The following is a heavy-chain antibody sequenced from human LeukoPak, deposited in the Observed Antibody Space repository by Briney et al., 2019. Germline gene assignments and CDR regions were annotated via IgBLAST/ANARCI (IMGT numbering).Heavy chain of an antibody. CDR3: ARPYSGSYHYFDY. Sequence: SETLSLTCTVSGGSISSSSYYWGWIRQPPGKGLEWIGSIYYSGSTYYNPSLKSRVTISVDTSKNQFSLKLSSVTAADTAAYYCARPYSGSYHYFDYWGQGTLVTVSS. CDR2: IYYSGST. D-gene: IGHD1-26*01. CDR1: GGSISSSSYY. V-gene: IGHV4-39*01. J-gene: IGHJ4*02.